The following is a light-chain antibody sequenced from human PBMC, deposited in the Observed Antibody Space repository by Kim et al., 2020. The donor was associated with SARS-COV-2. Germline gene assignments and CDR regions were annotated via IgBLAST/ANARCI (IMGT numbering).Light chain of an antibody. J-gene: IGKJ1*01. CDR1: QIVSSSY. CDR3: HQYSGSILT. Sequence: PGERATLSCRTSQIVSSSYVAWYQQKAGQPPRLLIYAASSRATGVPDRISGSGFGTDFTLTISRLEPEDFAVYYCHQYSGSILTFGQGTKVDIK. CDR2: AAS. V-gene: IGKV3-20*01.